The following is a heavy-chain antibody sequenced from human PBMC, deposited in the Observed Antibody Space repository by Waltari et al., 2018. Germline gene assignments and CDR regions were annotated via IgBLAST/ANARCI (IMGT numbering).Heavy chain of an antibody. CDR2: ISGAGGVT. CDR3: AKDRARTLTGCDS. V-gene: IGHV3-23*01. D-gene: IGHD6-6*01. Sequence: EVQLLESGGGLVQPGGSLRLYCASSGFTFTNYVLNWSRQAPGKGLDWVSAISGAGGVTYYADSVKGRFTISRDNSKNTLYLLMNSLRAEDTAVYYCAKDRARTLTGCDSWGQGALVTVSS. CDR1: GFTFTNYV. J-gene: IGHJ4*02.